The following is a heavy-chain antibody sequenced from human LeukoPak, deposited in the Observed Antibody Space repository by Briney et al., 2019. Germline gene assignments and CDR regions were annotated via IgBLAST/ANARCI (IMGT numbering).Heavy chain of an antibody. Sequence: KSSETLSLTCTVSGGSISTSGYYWGWIRQPPGKGLEWMGSVYYNGNTYYHPSLKSRLTISLDTSNNQFSLKLSSVTAADTAVYYCARGGYYYLDVWGRGTTVTVSS. V-gene: IGHV4-39*07. J-gene: IGHJ6*03. CDR3: ARGGYYYLDV. CDR2: VYYNGNT. CDR1: GGSISTSGYY.